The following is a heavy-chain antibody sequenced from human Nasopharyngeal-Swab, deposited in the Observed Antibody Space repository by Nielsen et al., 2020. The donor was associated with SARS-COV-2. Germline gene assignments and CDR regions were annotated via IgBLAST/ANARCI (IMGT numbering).Heavy chain of an antibody. V-gene: IGHV1-2*06. D-gene: IGHD1-1*01. Sequence: ASVKVSCKASGYTFTSYDINWVRQAPGQGLEWMGRINPNSGGTNYAQKFQGRVTMTRDTSISTAYMELSRLRSDDTAVYYCARESGTTDPSSNWFDPWGQGTLVTVSS. CDR2: INPNSGGT. J-gene: IGHJ5*02. CDR1: GYTFTSYD. CDR3: ARESGTTDPSSNWFDP.